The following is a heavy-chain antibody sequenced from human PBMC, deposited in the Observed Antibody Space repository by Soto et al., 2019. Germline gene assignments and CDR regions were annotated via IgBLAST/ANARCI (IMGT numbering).Heavy chain of an antibody. CDR2: IWYDGSNK. Sequence: QVQLVESGGGVVQPGRSLRLSCAASGFTFSSYGMHWDLYAPGKGLAWVAVIWYDGSNKYYADSVKGRFTISRDNSKNTLYLQMNSLRADKTAVYYCVRVRGKGYCSTTSFDHLEYWCEITKATVAS. J-gene: IGHJ4*02. CDR3: VRVRGKGYCSTTSFDHLEY. D-gene: IGHD2-2*01. CDR1: GFTFSSYG. V-gene: IGHV3-33*01.